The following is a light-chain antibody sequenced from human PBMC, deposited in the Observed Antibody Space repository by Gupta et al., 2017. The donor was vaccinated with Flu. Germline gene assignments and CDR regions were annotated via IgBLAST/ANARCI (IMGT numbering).Light chain of an antibody. CDR1: QVVIDSVGNTF. CDR3: KQYGRWPWT. CDR2: VCS. J-gene: IGKJ1*01. V-gene: IGKV2-30*01. Sequence: VTLGLPPSISCSPSQVVIDSVGNTFLDWFQQKPGQSPRRLIYVCSCRDSGVPDRFSGSGSGTDFTLKISRVEAEDFGMYYCKQYGRWPWTFGQGTKLEIK.